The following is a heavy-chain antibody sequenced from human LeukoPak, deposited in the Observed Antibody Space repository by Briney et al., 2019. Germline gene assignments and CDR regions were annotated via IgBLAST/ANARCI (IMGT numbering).Heavy chain of an antibody. V-gene: IGHV4-4*02. CDR2: IHRDGRT. CDR1: GVSISTSEW. D-gene: IGHD3-9*01. Sequence: SETLSLTCAVSGVSISTSEWWIWVRPPPGQGLEWIGEIHRDGRTRYNPSLTSRVTMSMDYSKNQFSLNVRFVTAADTAIYYCGKTDIYFNPIDYWGPGSLVTVSS. CDR3: GKTDIYFNPIDY. J-gene: IGHJ4*02.